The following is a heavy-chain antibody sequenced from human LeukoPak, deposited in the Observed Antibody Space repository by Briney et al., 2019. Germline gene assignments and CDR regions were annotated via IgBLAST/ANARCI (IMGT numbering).Heavy chain of an antibody. CDR2: INSRSSTI. Sequence: GGSLRLSCAASGFTFSTHDVNWVRQAPGKGLVWVSFINSRSSTIYYADSVKGRFTISRDNSKNTLYLQMNSLRAEDTAVYYCAKNEPAAIYYYYMDVWGKGTTVTVSS. V-gene: IGHV3-48*01. CDR1: GFTFSTHD. D-gene: IGHD2-2*01. J-gene: IGHJ6*03. CDR3: AKNEPAAIYYYYMDV.